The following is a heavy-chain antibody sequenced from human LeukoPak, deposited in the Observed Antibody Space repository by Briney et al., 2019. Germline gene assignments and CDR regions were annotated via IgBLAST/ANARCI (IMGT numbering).Heavy chain of an antibody. CDR2: ISSRSSYI. CDR3: ARGSSTPGETYFET. Sequence: GGSRRLSRAPSGFSFSSYSMNWVRQAPGKGLEWVSSISSRSSYIYYADSVKGRFTISRDNAKNSMYLQMNSLRAEDTAVYYCARGSSTPGETYFETWGQRTLVTVSS. CDR1: GFSFSSYS. D-gene: IGHD3-9*01. J-gene: IGHJ4*01. V-gene: IGHV3-21*01.